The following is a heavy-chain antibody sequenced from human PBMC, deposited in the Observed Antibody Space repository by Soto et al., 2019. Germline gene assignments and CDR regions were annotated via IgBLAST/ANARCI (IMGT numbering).Heavy chain of an antibody. Sequence: PSETLSLTCTVSGGSISSGDYYWSWIRQPPGKGLEWIGYIYYSGSTYYNPSLKSRVTISVDTSKNQFSLKLSSVTAADTAVYYCARDYGDSTNWFDPWGQGTLVTVSS. CDR1: GGSISSGDYY. J-gene: IGHJ5*02. CDR3: ARDYGDSTNWFDP. D-gene: IGHD4-17*01. V-gene: IGHV4-30-4*01. CDR2: IYYSGST.